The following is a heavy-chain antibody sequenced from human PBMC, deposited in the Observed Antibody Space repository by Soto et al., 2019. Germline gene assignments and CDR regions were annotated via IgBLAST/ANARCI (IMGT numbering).Heavy chain of an antibody. Sequence: GGSLRLSCAASGFTFSRYWLTWVRQAPGKWLEWVANIKEDGSEIYYVGSVKGRFTTSRDNAKNSLYLQMNSLRAEDTAVYYCSKDRPGITMMVVVNGFDYWGQGTLVTVSS. V-gene: IGHV3-7*03. J-gene: IGHJ4*02. D-gene: IGHD3-22*01. CDR1: GFTFSRYW. CDR3: SKDRPGITMMVVVNGFDY. CDR2: IKEDGSEI.